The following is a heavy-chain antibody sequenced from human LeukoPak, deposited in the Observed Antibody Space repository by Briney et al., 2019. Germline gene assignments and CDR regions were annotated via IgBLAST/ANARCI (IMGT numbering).Heavy chain of an antibody. J-gene: IGHJ5*02. CDR2: IKQDGSEK. Sequence: GSLRLSCAASGFTFSSYWMSWVRQAPGKGLEWVANIKQDGSEKYYVDSVKGRFTISRDNAKNSLYLQMNSLRAEDTAVYYCARHIAARSNWFDPWGRGTLVTVSS. D-gene: IGHD6-6*01. CDR1: GFTFSSYW. V-gene: IGHV3-7*01. CDR3: ARHIAARSNWFDP.